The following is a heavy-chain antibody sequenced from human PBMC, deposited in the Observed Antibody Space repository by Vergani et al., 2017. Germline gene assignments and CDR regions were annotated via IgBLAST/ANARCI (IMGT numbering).Heavy chain of an antibody. V-gene: IGHV3-72*01. CDR3: VREGTYCSGSSCYTGVGIFDF. Sequence: EVQLVESGGGLVQPGGSLRLSCAVSGFNFSDYYLDWIRQAPGKGLEWVGRSRNMAYSFSTQFAASVAGRFSISRDASTRSLFLQMNSLKIEDTAVYFCVREGTYCSGSSCYTGVGIFDFWGQGTPVTVSS. J-gene: IGHJ4*02. CDR1: GFNFSDYY. CDR2: SRNMAYSFST. D-gene: IGHD2-2*01.